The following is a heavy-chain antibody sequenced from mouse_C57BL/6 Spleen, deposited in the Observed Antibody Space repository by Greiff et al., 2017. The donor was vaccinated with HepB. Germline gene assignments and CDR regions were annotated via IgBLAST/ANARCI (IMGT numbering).Heavy chain of an antibody. V-gene: IGHV1-82*01. Sequence: QVHVKQPGPELVKPGASVKISCKASGYAFSSSWMNWVKQRPGKGLEWIGRIYPGDGDTNYNGKFKGKATLTADKSSSTAYMQLSSLTSEDSAVYFCANYEGYFDVWGTGTTVTVSS. CDR2: IYPGDGDT. CDR1: GYAFSSSW. J-gene: IGHJ1*03. D-gene: IGHD1-1*01. CDR3: ANYEGYFDV.